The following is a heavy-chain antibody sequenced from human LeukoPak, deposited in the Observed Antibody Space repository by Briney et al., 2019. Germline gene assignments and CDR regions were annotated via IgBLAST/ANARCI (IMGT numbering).Heavy chain of an antibody. D-gene: IGHD6-19*01. J-gene: IGHJ4*02. Sequence: SETLSLTCTVSGGSISSYYWSWIRQPPGKGLEWIGYIYYSGSTNYNPSLKSRVTISVDTSKNQFSLKLSSVTAADTAAYYCAGGGGSGWIDYWGQGTLVTVSS. CDR1: GGSISSYY. CDR3: AGGGGSGWIDY. V-gene: IGHV4-59*01. CDR2: IYYSGST.